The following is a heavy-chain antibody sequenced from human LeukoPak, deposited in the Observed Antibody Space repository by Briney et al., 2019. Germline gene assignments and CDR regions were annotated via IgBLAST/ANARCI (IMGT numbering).Heavy chain of an antibody. Sequence: ASVKGFNKASGYTFTSYGISWVRQAPGQGLEWMGWISAYHGNTNYAQKLQGRATMTTDTSTSTAYMELRSLRSDDTAVYYCARDKEPKYCSGGSCLYYYYHYMDIWGKGKTGTVSS. V-gene: IGHV1-18*01. CDR1: GYTFTSYG. CDR2: ISAYHGNT. J-gene: IGHJ6*03. D-gene: IGHD2-15*01. CDR3: ARDKEPKYCSGGSCLYYYYHYMDI.